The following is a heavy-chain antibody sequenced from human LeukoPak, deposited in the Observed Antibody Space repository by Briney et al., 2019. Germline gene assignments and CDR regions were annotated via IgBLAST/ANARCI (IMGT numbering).Heavy chain of an antibody. V-gene: IGHV1-2*02. CDR2: INPNTGDT. CDR1: GYTFSGYY. Sequence: ASVKVSCKTSGYTFSGYYIHWVRQAPGQGLEWMGWINPNTGDTTYAQNFQGRVTMARDTSINTAYMELTRLRSDDTAVYYCAREGGYYDTTGYYAYRGQGSLVTVSS. CDR3: AREGGYYDTTGYYAY. D-gene: IGHD3-22*01. J-gene: IGHJ4*02.